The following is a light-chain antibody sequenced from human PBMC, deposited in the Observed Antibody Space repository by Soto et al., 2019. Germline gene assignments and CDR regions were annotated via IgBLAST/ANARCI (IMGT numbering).Light chain of an antibody. J-gene: IGLJ1*01. CDR1: ISDIGSYRA. V-gene: IGLV2-23*02. CDR3: CSRGVSSPTYV. CDR2: EVT. Sequence: QCVRTQPASVTGFAGESSAISCTGTISDIGSYRAVSWYRQDPGKAPKLIIYEVTKRPSGVSDRFSGYRSGGTASLTITGLQAEDEADYLCCSRGVSSPTYVFGTGTKVTVL.